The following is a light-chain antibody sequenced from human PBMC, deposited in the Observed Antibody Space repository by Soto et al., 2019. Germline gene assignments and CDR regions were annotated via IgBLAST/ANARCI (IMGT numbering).Light chain of an antibody. J-gene: IGKJ2*01. CDR2: GAS. V-gene: IGKV3-20*01. CDR3: QQYGSSPPYT. Sequence: EIVLTQSPGTLSLSPGERATLSCRASQSVSSSYLAWYQQKPGQAPRLLIYGASSSATGIPDRFSGSGSGKPFTLTITRLETEDFAVYYCQQYGSSPPYTFGQGTKMEIK. CDR1: QSVSSSY.